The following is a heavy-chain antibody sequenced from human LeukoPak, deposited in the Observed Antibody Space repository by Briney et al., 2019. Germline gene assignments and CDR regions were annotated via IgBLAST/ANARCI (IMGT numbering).Heavy chain of an antibody. D-gene: IGHD2-2*01. Sequence: GGSLRLSCAASGFTFSSYAMHWVRQAPGKGLEWVAVISYDGSNKYYADSVKGRFTISRDNSKNTLYLQMNSLRAEDTAVYYCARQRGCSSTSCHYGMDVWGQGTTVTVSS. CDR1: GFTFSSYA. V-gene: IGHV3-30*04. J-gene: IGHJ6*02. CDR3: ARQRGCSSTSCHYGMDV. CDR2: ISYDGSNK.